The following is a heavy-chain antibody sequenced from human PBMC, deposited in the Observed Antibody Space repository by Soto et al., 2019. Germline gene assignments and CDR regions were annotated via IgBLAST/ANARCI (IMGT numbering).Heavy chain of an antibody. Sequence: ASVKVSCKASGYTFTTYGISWVRQAPGQGLEWMGWISTYNGNTNYEQKLQGRVTLTTDTLTSTAYMELRSLRYDDTAVYYCARRGASCSGGTCYHFEYWGQGTLVIVS. J-gene: IGHJ4*02. CDR1: GYTFTTYG. D-gene: IGHD2-15*01. CDR2: ISTYNGNT. CDR3: ARRGASCSGGTCYHFEY. V-gene: IGHV1-18*04.